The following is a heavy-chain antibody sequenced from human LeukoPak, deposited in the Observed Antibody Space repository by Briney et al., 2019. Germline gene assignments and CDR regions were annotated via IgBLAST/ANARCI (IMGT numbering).Heavy chain of an antibody. J-gene: IGHJ4*02. D-gene: IGHD5-18*01. CDR2: IKYDGTEK. V-gene: IGHV3-7*03. CDR3: ARGGYRYGLGF. Sequence: GGSLRLSCAVSGFTFSCYWMSWVRQAPGKGLEWVANIKYDGTEKYYADSVKGRFTISRDKAENSLHLQMNSLRGEDTAVYYCARGGYRYGLGFWSQGTLVTVSS. CDR1: GFTFSCYW.